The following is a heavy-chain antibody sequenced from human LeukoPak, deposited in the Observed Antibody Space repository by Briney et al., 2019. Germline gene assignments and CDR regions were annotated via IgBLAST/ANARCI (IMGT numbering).Heavy chain of an antibody. D-gene: IGHD3-22*01. CDR3: AKSRSIITPYYFDY. CDR1: GFTFSSYD. Sequence: GGSLRLSCAASGFTFSSYDMSWVRQAPGKGLEWVSGISGSGDKTYYADSVKGRFAISRDNSKNTLYLQINSLRAEDTAVYYCAKSRSIITPYYFDYWGQGTLVTVSS. CDR2: ISGSGDKT. J-gene: IGHJ4*02. V-gene: IGHV3-23*01.